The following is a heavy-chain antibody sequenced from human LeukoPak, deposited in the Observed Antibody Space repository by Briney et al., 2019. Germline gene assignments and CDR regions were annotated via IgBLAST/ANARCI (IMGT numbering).Heavy chain of an antibody. V-gene: IGHV3-48*04. CDR1: GYTFSSYS. D-gene: IGHD6-13*01. J-gene: IGHJ4*02. CDR3: AREKLPGSSWYRQGSIDY. Sequence: PGGSLRLSCAASGYTFSSYSMNWVRQAPGKGLEWVSYISSSSSAIYYADSVKGRFTISRDNAKNSLYLQMNSLRAEDTPVYYCAREKLPGSSWYRQGSIDYWGQGTLVTVSS. CDR2: ISSSSSAI.